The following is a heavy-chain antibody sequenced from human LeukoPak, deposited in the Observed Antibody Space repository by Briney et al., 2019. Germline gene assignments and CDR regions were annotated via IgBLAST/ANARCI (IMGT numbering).Heavy chain of an antibody. Sequence: PSETLSLTCTVSGGSISSYYWSWIRQPPGKGLEWIGYIYYSGSTNYNPSLKSRVTISVDTSKNQFSLKLRSVTAADTAVYYCARRGYSYGYPDHWGQGTLVTVSS. CDR2: IYYSGST. D-gene: IGHD5-18*01. J-gene: IGHJ1*01. CDR1: GGSISSYY. CDR3: ARRGYSYGYPDH. V-gene: IGHV4-59*08.